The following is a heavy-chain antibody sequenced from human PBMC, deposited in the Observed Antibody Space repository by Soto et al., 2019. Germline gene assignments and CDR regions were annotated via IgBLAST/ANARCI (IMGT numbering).Heavy chain of an antibody. CDR1: GFSLSTSGVG. D-gene: IGHD2-15*01. J-gene: IGHJ4*02. Sequence: QITLKECGPTLVKPTQTLTLTCTFSGFSLSTSGVGVGWIRQPPGKTLEWLALIYWDDDKRYSPSLKSRLTVTKDPSTNQVVITMTNMDPVDTATYYCAHRPSYCSGGSCYSGFDYWGQGTLVTVSS. CDR3: AHRPSYCSGGSCYSGFDY. V-gene: IGHV2-5*02. CDR2: IYWDDDK.